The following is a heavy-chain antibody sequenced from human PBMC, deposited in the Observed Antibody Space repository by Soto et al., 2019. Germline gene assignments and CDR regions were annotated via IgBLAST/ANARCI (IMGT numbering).Heavy chain of an antibody. V-gene: IGHV3-21*01. CDR2: ISSRSRSI. CDR1: GFTFSSYS. Sequence: EVQLVESGGGLVKPGGSLRLSCAASGFTFSSYSMHWVRQAPGKGLEWVSSISSRSRSIYYADSQKGRFTISRDNTTNSRYLHMNNLRAEDTAVYYCARDRGEYEGLVPYSFDHWGQGTLVTVCS. J-gene: IGHJ4*02. CDR3: ARDRGEYEGLVPYSFDH. D-gene: IGHD4-17*01.